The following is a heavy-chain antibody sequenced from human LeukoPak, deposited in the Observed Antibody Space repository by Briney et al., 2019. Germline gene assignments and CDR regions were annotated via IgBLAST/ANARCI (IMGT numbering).Heavy chain of an antibody. D-gene: IGHD3-3*01. Sequence: ASVKVSCKASGYTFTSYDINWVRQATGQGLEWMGWMNPNSGSTGYAQKFQGRVTMTRNTSISTAYMELSSLRSEDTAVYYCARGTDYYDFWSGYRNWFDPWGQGTLVTVSS. CDR2: MNPNSGST. CDR3: ARGTDYYDFWSGYRNWFDP. V-gene: IGHV1-8*01. CDR1: GYTFTSYD. J-gene: IGHJ5*02.